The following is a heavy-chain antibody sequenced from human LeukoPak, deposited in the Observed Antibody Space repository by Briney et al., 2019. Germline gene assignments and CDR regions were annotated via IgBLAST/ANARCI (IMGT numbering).Heavy chain of an antibody. D-gene: IGHD2-2*01. CDR2: IRYDGSNK. V-gene: IGHV3-30*02. Sequence: GGSLRLTCAASGFTFRNYWMSWVRKAQGKGGEWGAFIRYDGSNKYYADSVKGRFTISRDNSKNTLYLQMNSLRAEDTAVYYCAGVVPAATFSFDYWGQGTLVTVSS. J-gene: IGHJ4*02. CDR1: GFTFRNYW. CDR3: AGVVPAATFSFDY.